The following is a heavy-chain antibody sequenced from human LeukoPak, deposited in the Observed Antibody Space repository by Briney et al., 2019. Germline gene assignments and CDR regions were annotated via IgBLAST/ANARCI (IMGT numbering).Heavy chain of an antibody. V-gene: IGHV3-7*01. J-gene: IGHJ3*02. CDR2: IKQDGSEK. CDR1: GFTFRSYW. Sequence: PGGFLRLSCAASGFTFRSYWMTWVRQYPGKGLEWVASIKQDGSEKYYVDSVKGRFTISRDNAKNSLYLQMNSLRAEDTAVYYCARDGELGSPADAFDIWGQGTMVTVSS. D-gene: IGHD1-26*01. CDR3: ARDGELGSPADAFDI.